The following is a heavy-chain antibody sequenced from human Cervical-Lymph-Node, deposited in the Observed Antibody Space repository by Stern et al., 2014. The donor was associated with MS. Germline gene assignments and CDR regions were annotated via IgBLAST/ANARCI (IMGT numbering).Heavy chain of an antibody. D-gene: IGHD1-7*01. CDR2: IWYDGNKK. V-gene: IGHV3-33*01. CDR1: GFTFSNYG. J-gene: IGHJ4*02. CDR3: ARGNWNYEGMGY. Sequence: QVQLMQSGGGVVQPGRSLRLSCAASGFTFSNYGMHWVRQAPGKGLEWLAVIWYDGNKKYYADSVKGRFTISRDNSKNTLFLQMSSLTAEDTAVYYCARGNWNYEGMGYWGQGTLVTVSS.